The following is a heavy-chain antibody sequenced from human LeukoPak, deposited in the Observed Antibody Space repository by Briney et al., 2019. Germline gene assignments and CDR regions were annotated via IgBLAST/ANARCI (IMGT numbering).Heavy chain of an antibody. D-gene: IGHD2-21*02. CDR1: GFTFSSYS. CDR2: ISSSSSYI. CDR3: ARDADCGGDCFVDY. Sequence: KPGGSLRLSCAASGFTFSSYSMNWVRQAPGKGLEWVSSISSSSSYIYYADSVKGRFTISRDNAKNSLYLQMNSLRAEDTAVYYCARDADCGGDCFVDYWGQGTLVTVSS. J-gene: IGHJ4*02. V-gene: IGHV3-21*01.